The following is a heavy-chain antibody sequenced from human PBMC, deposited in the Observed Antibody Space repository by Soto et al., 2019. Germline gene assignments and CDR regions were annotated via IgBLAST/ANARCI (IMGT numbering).Heavy chain of an antibody. D-gene: IGHD3-3*01. V-gene: IGHV4-31*03. CDR1: GGSISSGGYY. Sequence: PSETLSLTCTVSGGSISSGGYYWSWIRQHPGKGLEWIGYIYYSGSTYYNPSLKSRVTISVDTSKNQFSLKLSSVTAADTAVYYCARKGSSGYYNGYYYYYGMDVWGQGTTVTISS. J-gene: IGHJ6*02. CDR2: IYYSGST. CDR3: ARKGSSGYYNGYYYYYGMDV.